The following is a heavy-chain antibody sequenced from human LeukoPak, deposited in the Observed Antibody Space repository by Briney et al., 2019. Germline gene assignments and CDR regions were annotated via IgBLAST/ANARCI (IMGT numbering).Heavy chain of an antibody. CDR1: GGSSSSYY. J-gene: IGHJ6*02. CDR2: IYTSWST. V-gene: IGHV4-4*07. Sequence: SETLSLTCTGSGGSSSSYYWGWIRQPAGKGLEWIGRIYTSWSTNYNPSVKSRVTMSVDTSKNQFSLKLSSVTAADTAVYYCARGAECSSGWYVPLDYYGMDVWGQGTTVTVSS. D-gene: IGHD6-19*01. CDR3: ARGAECSSGWYVPLDYYGMDV.